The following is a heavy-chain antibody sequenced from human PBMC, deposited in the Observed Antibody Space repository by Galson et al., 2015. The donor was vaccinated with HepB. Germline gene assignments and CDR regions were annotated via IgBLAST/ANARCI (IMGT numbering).Heavy chain of an antibody. D-gene: IGHD3-10*01. CDR3: ARRTMVRGVTYDAFDI. V-gene: IGHV5-51*01. J-gene: IGHJ3*02. CDR2: IYPGDSDT. Sequence: QSGAEVKKPGESLKISCKGSGYSFTSYWIGWVRQMPGKGLEWMGIIYPGDSDTRYSPSFQGQVTISADKSISTAYLQWSSLKASDTAMYYCARRTMVRGVTYDAFDIWGQGTMVTVSS. CDR1: GYSFTSYW.